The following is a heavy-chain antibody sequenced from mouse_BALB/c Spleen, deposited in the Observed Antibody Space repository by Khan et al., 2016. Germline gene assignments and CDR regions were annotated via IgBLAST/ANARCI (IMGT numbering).Heavy chain of an antibody. D-gene: IGHD1-1*01. CDR3: ARDVTYGSSPYWYFDD. Sequence: EVELVESGGGMVQPGGSLRLSCATSGFTLTDYYISWVRQPPGKALEWLGFIRNKAKGSTTEYSAAVKGRFTISRDNSQSILYLQMNILRDEDSATYYCARDVTYGSSPYWYFDDWGAGTTVTVSS. J-gene: IGHJ1*01. V-gene: IGHV7-3*02. CDR1: GFTLTDYY. CDR2: IRNKAKGSTT.